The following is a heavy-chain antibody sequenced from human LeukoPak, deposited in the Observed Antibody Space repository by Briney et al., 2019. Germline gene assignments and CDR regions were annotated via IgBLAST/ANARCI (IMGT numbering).Heavy chain of an antibody. Sequence: PSETLSLTCAVSGYSISSGYYWGWIRQPPVKGLEWIGSIYHSGSTYYNPSLKSRVTISVDTSKNQFSLKLSSVTAADTAVYYCASAYSGNSGALDYWGQGTLVTVSS. J-gene: IGHJ4*02. CDR3: ASAYSGNSGALDY. V-gene: IGHV4-38-2*01. CDR2: IYHSGST. D-gene: IGHD4-23*01. CDR1: GYSISSGYY.